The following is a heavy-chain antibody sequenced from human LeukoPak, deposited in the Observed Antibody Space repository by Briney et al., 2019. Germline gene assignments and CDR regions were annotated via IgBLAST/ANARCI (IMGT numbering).Heavy chain of an antibody. CDR1: GYSFSNYW. D-gene: IGHD1-26*01. CDR3: ARGESYSPYDY. CDR2: IYPGDSDT. Sequence: GESLKISCKGSGYSFSNYWIGWVRQMPGKGLEWMGIIYPGDSDTRYSPSFQGQVTISVEKSISTAYLQWSSLKASDSAMYYCARGESYSPYDYWGQGTLVTVSS. J-gene: IGHJ4*02. V-gene: IGHV5-51*01.